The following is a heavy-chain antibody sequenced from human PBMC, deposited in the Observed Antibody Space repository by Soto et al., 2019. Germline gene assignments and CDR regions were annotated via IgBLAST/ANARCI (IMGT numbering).Heavy chain of an antibody. Sequence: QVQLVESGGGVVQPGGSLRLSCAASGFTFSKHAMHWVRQAPGKGLEWVAVISSDGSNKYYADSVKGRFTISRDNSKNTLYLQMNSLRAEDTAVCYCARMASFYCSGGSCYPTYGMDVWGQGTTVTVSS. D-gene: IGHD2-15*01. CDR1: GFTFSKHA. CDR2: ISSDGSNK. CDR3: ARMASFYCSGGSCYPTYGMDV. J-gene: IGHJ6*02. V-gene: IGHV3-30-3*01.